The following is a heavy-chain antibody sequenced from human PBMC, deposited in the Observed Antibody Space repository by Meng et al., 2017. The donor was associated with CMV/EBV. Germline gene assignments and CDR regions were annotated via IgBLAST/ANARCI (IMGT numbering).Heavy chain of an antibody. J-gene: IGHJ4*02. D-gene: IGHD3-10*01. CDR3: AKVPGSLYLRSCYFDY. Sequence: LSLTCAASGFIFSNYGMTWVRQGPGKRLERVSAISGSGDGTHFAESVKGRFTISRDNTQNTLYLQMNSLRAEDTAVYYCAKVPGSLYLRSCYFDYWGQGILVTVSS. CDR2: ISGSGDGT. V-gene: IGHV3-23*01. CDR1: GFIFSNYG.